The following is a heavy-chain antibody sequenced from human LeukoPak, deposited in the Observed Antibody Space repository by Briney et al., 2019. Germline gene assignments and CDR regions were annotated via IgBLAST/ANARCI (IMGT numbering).Heavy chain of an antibody. CDR2: MNPNSGNT. CDR3: ARVDIVARGYRFDP. J-gene: IGHJ5*02. D-gene: IGHD5-12*01. Sequence: ASVKVSCKASGYTFTSYDINWVRQATGQGLEWMGWMNPNSGNTGYAQKFQGRVTITRNTSISTAYMELSSLRSEDTAVYYCARVDIVARGYRFDPWGQGTLVTVSS. V-gene: IGHV1-8*03. CDR1: GYTFTSYD.